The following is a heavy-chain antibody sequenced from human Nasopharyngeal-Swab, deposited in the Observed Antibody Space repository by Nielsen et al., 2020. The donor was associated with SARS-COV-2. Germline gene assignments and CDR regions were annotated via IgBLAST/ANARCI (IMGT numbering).Heavy chain of an antibody. CDR1: GGSISNYY. J-gene: IGHJ4*02. V-gene: IGHV4-59*01. Sequence: SETLSLTCTVSGGSISNYYWTWIRQPPGKVLEWIGYTYNSGSTTYNPSLKSRVTISGDTSKNQLSLRLTSVTAADTAVYYCARGMDYADPFDSWGQGSLVTVSS. D-gene: IGHD4-17*01. CDR2: TYNSGST. CDR3: ARGMDYADPFDS.